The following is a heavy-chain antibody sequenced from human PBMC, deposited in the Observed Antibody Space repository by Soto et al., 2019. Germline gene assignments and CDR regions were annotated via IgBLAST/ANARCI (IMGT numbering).Heavy chain of an antibody. CDR1: GFTFSPYG. CDR3: TTSNWHLDH. CDR2: ISGDTTSI. Sequence: EVQLVVSGGGLVQSGGSLRLSCAASGFTFSPYGMNWVRQAPGKGLEWVSYISGDTTSIYYVDSVKGRFTISRDNAKNSLYLQMNSLREEDTAVYYCTTSNWHLDHWGQGARVTVSS. V-gene: IGHV3-48*02. J-gene: IGHJ4*02.